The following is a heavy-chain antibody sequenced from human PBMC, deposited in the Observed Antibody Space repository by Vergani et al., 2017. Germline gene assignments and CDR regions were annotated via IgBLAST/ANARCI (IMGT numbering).Heavy chain of an antibody. CDR3: ARGGNIAARPPIDY. V-gene: IGHV1-2*04. CDR1: GYTFTGYY. Sequence: QVQLVQSGAEVKKPGASVKVSCKASGYTFTGYYMHWVRQAPGQGLEWMGWINPNSCGTNYAQKFQGWVTMTRDTSISTAYMELSRLRSDDTAVYYCARGGNIAARPPIDYWGQGTLVTVSS. J-gene: IGHJ4*02. D-gene: IGHD6-6*01. CDR2: INPNSCGT.